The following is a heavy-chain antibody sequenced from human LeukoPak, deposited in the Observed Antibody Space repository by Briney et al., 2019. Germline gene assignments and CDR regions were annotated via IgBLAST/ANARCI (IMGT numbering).Heavy chain of an antibody. D-gene: IGHD2-15*01. Sequence: GGSLRLSCAASGFTFSSYGMNWVRQAPGKGLEWVSSISSSSSYIYYADSVKGRFTISRDNAKNSLYLQMNSLRAEDTAVYYCARIKGSVVALLFDYWGRGTLVTVSS. CDR3: ARIKGSVVALLFDY. CDR2: ISSSSSYI. J-gene: IGHJ4*02. V-gene: IGHV3-21*01. CDR1: GFTFSSYG.